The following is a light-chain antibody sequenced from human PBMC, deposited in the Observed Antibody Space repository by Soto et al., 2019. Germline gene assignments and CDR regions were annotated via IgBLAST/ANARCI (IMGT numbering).Light chain of an antibody. Sequence: EIVMTQSPATLSMSPGESATLSCRASRSVYANLAWYQQRPGQAPRLLIYGAFTRATDIPARFRGSGSGTEFSLTISSVQSEDFAVYYCQQYDVWPFTFGPGTKVDIK. CDR1: RSVYAN. J-gene: IGKJ3*01. V-gene: IGKV3-15*01. CDR2: GAF. CDR3: QQYDVWPFT.